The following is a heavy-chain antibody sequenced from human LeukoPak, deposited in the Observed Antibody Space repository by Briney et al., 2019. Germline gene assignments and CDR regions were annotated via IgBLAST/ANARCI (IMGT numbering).Heavy chain of an antibody. Sequence: SQTLSLTCAISGDGVSNNSVAWNWIRHSPSRGLERLGRTYYRSKWYNDYAVSVKSRITINPETAKNQFSLQLNSVTPEDTAVYYCARDMDYYGSGSYYNSRWFDPWGQGTLVTVSS. V-gene: IGHV6-1*01. CDR3: ARDMDYYGSGSYYNSRWFDP. CDR2: TYYRSKWYN. CDR1: GDGVSNNSVA. J-gene: IGHJ5*02. D-gene: IGHD3-10*01.